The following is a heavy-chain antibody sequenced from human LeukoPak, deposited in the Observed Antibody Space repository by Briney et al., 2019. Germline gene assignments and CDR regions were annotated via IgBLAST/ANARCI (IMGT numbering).Heavy chain of an antibody. V-gene: IGHV3-7*05. J-gene: IGHJ4*02. CDR2: IKPDGSEK. CDR3: ARGRMAVAGSYEY. CDR1: GGITFGSYW. Sequence: PGGSLRLSCAASGGITFGSYWMTWVRQAPGKGLECVANIKPDGSEKHYVDSVEGRFTTSRDNAKNSLFLQMNSLRAEDTAVYYCARGRMAVAGSYEYWGQGTLVTVSS. D-gene: IGHD6-19*01.